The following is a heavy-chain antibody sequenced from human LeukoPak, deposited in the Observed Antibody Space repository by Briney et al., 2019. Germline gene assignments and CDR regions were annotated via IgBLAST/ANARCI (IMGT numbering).Heavy chain of an antibody. J-gene: IGHJ6*02. Sequence: SETLSLTCTVSGGSISSSSYYWGWIRQPPGKGLEWIGSIYYSGSTYYNPSLKSRVTISVDTSKNQFSLKLSSVTAADTAVYYCATFPRNYYYGMDVWGQGTTVTVSS. V-gene: IGHV4-39*01. CDR2: IYYSGST. CDR3: ATFPRNYYYGMDV. CDR1: GGSISSSSYY.